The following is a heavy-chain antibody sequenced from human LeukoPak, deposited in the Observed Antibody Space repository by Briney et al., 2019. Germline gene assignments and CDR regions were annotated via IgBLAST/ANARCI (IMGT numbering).Heavy chain of an antibody. CDR1: GFSFDNSW. CDR2: IKSDGSEI. CDR3: ARPLSLGYCSGGSCYGRGAWFDR. V-gene: IGHV3-7*05. Sequence: PGGSLRLSCEGTGFSFDNSWMNWVRQAPGKGLEWVANIKSDGSEIYYVDSVKGRFTISRDNAKNSLYLQMNSLRVDDTAVYYCARPLSLGYCSGGSCYGRGAWFDRWGQGTLVTVSS. D-gene: IGHD2-15*01. J-gene: IGHJ5*02.